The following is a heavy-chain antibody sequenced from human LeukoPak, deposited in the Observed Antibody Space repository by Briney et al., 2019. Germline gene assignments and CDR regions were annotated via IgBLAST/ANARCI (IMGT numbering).Heavy chain of an antibody. CDR3: AKYLTARGPPYALDV. CDR2: ITVSGGTT. J-gene: IGHJ6*02. Sequence: PGGSLRLSCAASEFTFSSYAMQWVRQAPGKALECFSGITVSGGTTYYTDSVKGRFTISRDNYKNTLDLQMNSLRAEDTAVYYCAKYLTARGPPYALDVWGQGTTVTVSS. V-gene: IGHV3-23*01. CDR1: EFTFSSYA. D-gene: IGHD1-14*01.